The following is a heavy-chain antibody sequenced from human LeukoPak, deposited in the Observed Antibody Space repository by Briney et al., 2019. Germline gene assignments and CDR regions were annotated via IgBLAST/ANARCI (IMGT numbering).Heavy chain of an antibody. Sequence: PSETLSLTCTVSGGSISSGDYYWSWIRQPPGKGLEWIGYIYYSGSTYYNPSLKSRFTISVDTSKNQFSLKLSSVTAADTAVYYCARADCGGDCYSFYYYYMDVWGKGTTVTVSS. CDR2: IYYSGST. V-gene: IGHV4-30-4*08. J-gene: IGHJ6*03. CDR1: GGSISSGDYY. D-gene: IGHD2-21*01. CDR3: ARADCGGDCYSFYYYYMDV.